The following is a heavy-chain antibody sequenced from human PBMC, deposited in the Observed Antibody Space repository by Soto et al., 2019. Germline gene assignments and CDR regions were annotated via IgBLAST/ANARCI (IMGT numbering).Heavy chain of an antibody. CDR3: TTALADSSGWPYYYDSSGYPPFDP. Sequence: PGGSLRLSCAASGFTFSNAWMNWVRQAPGKGLEWVGRIKSKTDGGTTDYAAPVKGRFTISRDDSKNTLYLQMNSLKTEDTAVYYCTTALADSSGWPYYYDSSGYPPFDPWGQGTLVTVSS. CDR1: GFTFSNAW. CDR2: IKSKTDGGTT. D-gene: IGHD3-22*01. V-gene: IGHV3-15*07. J-gene: IGHJ5*02.